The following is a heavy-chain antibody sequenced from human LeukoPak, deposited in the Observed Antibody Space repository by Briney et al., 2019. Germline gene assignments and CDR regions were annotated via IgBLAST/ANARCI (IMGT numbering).Heavy chain of an antibody. J-gene: IGHJ4*02. CDR2: IWYDGSNK. CDR3: ARGGDSSGYYYYYFDY. Sequence: PGGSLRLSCAASGFTFSSYGMHWVRHAPGKGLEWVSVIWYDGSNKYYADSVKGRFTISRDNSKNTLYLQMNSLRAEDTAVYYCARGGDSSGYYYYYFDYWGQGTLVTVSS. D-gene: IGHD3-22*01. V-gene: IGHV3-33*08. CDR1: GFTFSSYG.